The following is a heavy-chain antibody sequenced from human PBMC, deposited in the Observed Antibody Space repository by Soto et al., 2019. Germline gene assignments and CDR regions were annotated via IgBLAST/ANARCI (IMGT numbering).Heavy chain of an antibody. CDR2: IIPILGIA. Sequence: VQVSCKASGGTFSSYAISWVRQAPGQGLEWMGGIIPILGIANYAQKFQGRVTITADKSTSTAYMELSSLRSEDTAVYYCARGSYYDSSGYYYFDYWGQGTLVTVSS. CDR3: ARGSYYDSSGYYYFDY. D-gene: IGHD3-22*01. V-gene: IGHV1-69*10. J-gene: IGHJ4*02. CDR1: GGTFSSYA.